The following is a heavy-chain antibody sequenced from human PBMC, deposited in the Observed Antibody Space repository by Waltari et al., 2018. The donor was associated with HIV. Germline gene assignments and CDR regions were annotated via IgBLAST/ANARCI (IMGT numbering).Heavy chain of an antibody. CDR3: TRDAASSGYWYFDL. D-gene: IGHD3-10*01. CDR2: INPNSGGT. V-gene: IGHV1-2*02. Sequence: QVQLVQSGTEVKKSGASVKVSCKASGYTFTGYYMHWVRQAPGQGLEWMGWINPNSGGTKYAQKFQGRVTVTRDTSISTAYMELSRLRSDDTAVYYCTRDAASSGYWYFDLWGRGTLVTVSS. CDR1: GYTFTGYY. J-gene: IGHJ2*01.